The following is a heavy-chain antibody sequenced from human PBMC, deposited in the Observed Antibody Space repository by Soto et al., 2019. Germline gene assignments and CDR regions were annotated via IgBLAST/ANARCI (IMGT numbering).Heavy chain of an antibody. D-gene: IGHD4-17*01. CDR2: ISSNGGST. V-gene: IGHV3-64*07. J-gene: IGHJ4*02. CDR1: GFIFRNYN. CDR3: ARADYGTCDN. Sequence: EVQLLEAGGGLVQPGGSLRLSCSASGFIFRNYNMHWVRQAPGKGLEYVSGISSNGGSTFYADSVKGRFSISRDNSKNTLHLQMGSLRPEDMVTYYCARADYGTCDNWGQGTLVAVSS.